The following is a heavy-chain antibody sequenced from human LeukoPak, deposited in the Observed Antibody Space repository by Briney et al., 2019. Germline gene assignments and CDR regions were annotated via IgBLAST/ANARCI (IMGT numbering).Heavy chain of an antibody. V-gene: IGHV3-21*01. J-gene: IGHJ4*02. CDR1: GFTFSSYA. CDR3: AREWELETLDY. D-gene: IGHD1-26*01. CDR2: ISSSSSYL. Sequence: PGGSLRLSCAASGFTFSSYAMSWVRQAPGKGLEWVSSISSSSSYLYYADSVKGRFTISRDNAKNSLYLQMNSLRAEDTAVYYCAREWELETLDYWGQGTLVTVSS.